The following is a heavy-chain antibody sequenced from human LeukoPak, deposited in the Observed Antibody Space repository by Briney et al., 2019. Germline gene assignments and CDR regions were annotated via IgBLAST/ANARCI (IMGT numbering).Heavy chain of an antibody. CDR3: ADYVLS. CDR2: ISYDGSNK. D-gene: IGHD4-17*01. J-gene: IGHJ5*02. V-gene: IGHV3-30-3*01. Sequence: GGSLRLSCAASGFTFSSYAMHWVRQAPGKGLEWVAVISYDGSNKYYADSVKGRFTISRDNSKNTLYLQMNSLRAEDTAVYYCADYVLSWGQGTLVTVSS. CDR1: GFTFSSYA.